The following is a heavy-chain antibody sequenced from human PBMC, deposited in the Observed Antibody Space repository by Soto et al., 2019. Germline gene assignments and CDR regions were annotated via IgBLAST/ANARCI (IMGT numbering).Heavy chain of an antibody. CDR3: ARDGYNWLLYYGMDV. Sequence: QVQLVESGGGVVQPGRSLRLSCAASGFTFSSYAMHWVRQAPGKGLEWVAVISYDGSNKYYADSVKGRFTISRDNSKNTLYLKMNSLRAEDTAVYYCARDGYNWLLYYGMDVWGQGTTVTVSS. CDR2: ISYDGSNK. J-gene: IGHJ6*02. D-gene: IGHD1-20*01. CDR1: GFTFSSYA. V-gene: IGHV3-30-3*01.